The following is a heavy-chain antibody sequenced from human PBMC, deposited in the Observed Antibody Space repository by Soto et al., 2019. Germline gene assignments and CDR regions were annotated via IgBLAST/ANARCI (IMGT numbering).Heavy chain of an antibody. Sequence: LRLSCVASGFTFSFYAMHWVRQAPGKGLQWVAVISNDESNRYYADSVKGRFTISRDNSKNTLDLQMNSLRAEDTAVYYCARDRGYDAHDYYYNAMDVWGQGTTVTVSS. CDR3: ARDRGYDAHDYYYNAMDV. V-gene: IGHV3-30*04. CDR2: ISNDESNR. CDR1: GFTFSFYA. J-gene: IGHJ6*02. D-gene: IGHD2-15*01.